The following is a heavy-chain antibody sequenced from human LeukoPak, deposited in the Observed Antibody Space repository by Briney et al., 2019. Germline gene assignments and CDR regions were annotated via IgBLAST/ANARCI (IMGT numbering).Heavy chain of an antibody. CDR1: GFTFSSYG. CDR3: ARPSSGYPYYYYYYMDV. J-gene: IGHJ6*03. Sequence: PGRSLRLSCAASGFTFSSYGMHWVRQAPGKGLEWVAVIWYDGSNKYYADSVKGRFTISRDNSKNTLYLQMNSLRAEDTAVYYCARPSSGYPYYYYYYMDVWGKGTTVTVPS. CDR2: IWYDGSNK. D-gene: IGHD3-22*01. V-gene: IGHV3-33*01.